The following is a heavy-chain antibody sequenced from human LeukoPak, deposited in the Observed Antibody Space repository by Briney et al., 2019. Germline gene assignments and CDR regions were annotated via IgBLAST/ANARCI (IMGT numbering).Heavy chain of an antibody. J-gene: IGHJ6*03. Sequence: SETLSLTCTVSGGSISSYYWSWIRQPAGKGLEWIGRIYTSGNTNYNPSLKSRVTMSVDTSKNQFSLKLSSVTAADTAVYYCARGVYSSGWYRFRYYYYYMDVWGKGTTVTVSS. CDR2: IYTSGNT. CDR1: GGSISSYY. V-gene: IGHV4-4*07. D-gene: IGHD6-19*01. CDR3: ARGVYSSGWYRFRYYYYYMDV.